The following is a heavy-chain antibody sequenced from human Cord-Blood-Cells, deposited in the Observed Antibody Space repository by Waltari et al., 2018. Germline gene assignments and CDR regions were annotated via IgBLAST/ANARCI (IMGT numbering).Heavy chain of an antibody. CDR3: ARGGSSWYRNAFDI. Sequence: QVQLVESGGGVVQPGRPLRLSCAASGFTFSSYGMHWVRQAPGKGLVWVAVIWYDGSNKYYADSVKGRFTISRDNSKNTLYLQMNSLRAEDTAVYYCARGGSSWYRNAFDIWGQGTMVTVSS. J-gene: IGHJ3*02. CDR1: GFTFSSYG. D-gene: IGHD6-13*01. CDR2: IWYDGSNK. V-gene: IGHV3-33*01.